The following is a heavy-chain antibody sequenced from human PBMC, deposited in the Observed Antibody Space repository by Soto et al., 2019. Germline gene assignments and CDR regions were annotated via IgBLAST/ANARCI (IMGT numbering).Heavy chain of an antibody. CDR3: ARDYYGSGSYYNRYFDY. CDR2: IYYSGST. V-gene: IGHV4-30-4*01. Sequence: PSETLSLTCTVSGGSISSGDYYWSWIRQPPGKGLEWIGYIYYSGSTYYNPSLKSRVTISVDTSKNQFSLKLSSVTAADTAVYYCARDYYGSGSYYNRYFDYWGQRTPVTVSS. D-gene: IGHD3-10*01. CDR1: GGSISSGDYY. J-gene: IGHJ4*02.